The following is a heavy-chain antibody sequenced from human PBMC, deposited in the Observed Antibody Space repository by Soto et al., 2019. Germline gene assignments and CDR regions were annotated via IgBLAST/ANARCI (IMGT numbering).Heavy chain of an antibody. V-gene: IGHV3-33*01. CDR1: GFTFSSYG. J-gene: IGHJ5*02. D-gene: IGHD3-3*01. Sequence: QVQLVESGGGVVQPGRSLRLSCAASGFTFSSYGMHWVRQAPGKGLEWVAVIWYDGSNKYYADSVKGRFTISRDNSKNTLYLKMNSLRAEDTAVYYCARDKRDFWSGYSRYFGWFDPWGQGTLVTVSS. CDR2: IWYDGSNK. CDR3: ARDKRDFWSGYSRYFGWFDP.